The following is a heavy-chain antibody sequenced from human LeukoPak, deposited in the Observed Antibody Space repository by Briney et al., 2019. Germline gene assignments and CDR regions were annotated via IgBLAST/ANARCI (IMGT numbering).Heavy chain of an antibody. Sequence: PSQTLSLTCTVSGGSISSGGYYWSWIRQPPGKGLEWIGYIYHSGSTYYNPSLKSRVTISVDRSKNQFSLKLSSVTAADTAVYYCARYKVGATYAFDIWGQGTMVTVSS. CDR3: ARYKVGATYAFDI. V-gene: IGHV4-30-2*02. J-gene: IGHJ3*02. CDR1: GGSISSGGYY. D-gene: IGHD1-26*01. CDR2: IYHSGST.